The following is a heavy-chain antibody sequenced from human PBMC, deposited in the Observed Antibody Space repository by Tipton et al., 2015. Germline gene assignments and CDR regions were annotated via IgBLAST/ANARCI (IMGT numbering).Heavy chain of an antibody. V-gene: IGHV3-9*01. Sequence: SLRLSCAASGFTFDDYGMHWARQAPGKGLEWVSGISWHGGFRAYADSVKGRFTISRDNAKNSLYLQMTSLRAEDTALYYCGRGRGLFGVPKRDYGMDVWGQGTTVTVSS. CDR1: GFTFDDYG. D-gene: IGHD3-3*01. CDR2: ISWHGGFR. J-gene: IGHJ6*02. CDR3: GRGRGLFGVPKRDYGMDV.